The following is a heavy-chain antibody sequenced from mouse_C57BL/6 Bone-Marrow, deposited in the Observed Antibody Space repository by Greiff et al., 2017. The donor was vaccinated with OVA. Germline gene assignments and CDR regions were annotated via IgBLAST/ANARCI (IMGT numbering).Heavy chain of an antibody. CDR1: GFTFSSYT. D-gene: IGHD2-5*01. J-gene: IGHJ2*01. Sequence: EVHLVESGGGLVKPGGSLKLSCAASGFTFSSYTMSWVRQTPEKRLEWVATISGGGGNTYYPDSVKGRFTISRDNAKNTLYLQMSSLRSEDTALYYCARHVAYYSNYGDYWGQGTTLTVSS. CDR3: ARHVAYYSNYGDY. V-gene: IGHV5-9*01. CDR2: ISGGGGNT.